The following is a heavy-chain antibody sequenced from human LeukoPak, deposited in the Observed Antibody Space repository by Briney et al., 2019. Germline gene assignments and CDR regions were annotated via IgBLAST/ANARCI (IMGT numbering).Heavy chain of an antibody. V-gene: IGHV3-23*01. Sequence: GGSLRLSCAASGFTFSSYAMSWVRQAPGKGLEWVSAISGSGGSTYYADSVKGRFTISRDRSKNTMYMQMNSLRAEDTAVYYCARGGSQPITMHVFDYWGQGTLVSVSS. D-gene: IGHD3-10*01. CDR2: ISGSGGST. J-gene: IGHJ4*02. CDR1: GFTFSSYA. CDR3: ARGGSQPITMHVFDY.